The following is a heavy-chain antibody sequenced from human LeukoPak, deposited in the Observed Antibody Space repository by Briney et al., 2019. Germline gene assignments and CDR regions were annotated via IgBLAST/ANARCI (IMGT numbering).Heavy chain of an antibody. Sequence: PGGSLRLSCAASGFTFSNAWMSWVRQAPGKGLEWVGRIKSKTDGGTTDYAAPVKGRFTISRDDSKNTLYLQMNSLKTEDTAVYYCARDSSLYYYGSGSYCGYWGQGTLVTVSS. CDR1: GFTFSNAW. D-gene: IGHD3-10*01. CDR2: IKSKTDGGTT. V-gene: IGHV3-15*01. CDR3: ARDSSLYYYGSGSYCGY. J-gene: IGHJ4*02.